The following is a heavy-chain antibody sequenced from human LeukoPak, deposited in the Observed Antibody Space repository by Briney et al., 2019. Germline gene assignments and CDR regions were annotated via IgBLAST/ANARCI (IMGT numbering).Heavy chain of an antibody. CDR2: ISNSGSS. V-gene: IGHV4-31*11. J-gene: IGHJ4*02. D-gene: IGHD5-24*01. CDR1: GGSISSGGYY. CDR3: ARERDGYRNFDY. Sequence: PSETLSLTCAVSGGSISSGGYYWSWIRQCPGKGLEWIAYISNSGSSYYNPSLKSRVSISLDTSKNQFSLKLNSVTAADTAVYYCARERDGYRNFDYWGQGTLVTVSS.